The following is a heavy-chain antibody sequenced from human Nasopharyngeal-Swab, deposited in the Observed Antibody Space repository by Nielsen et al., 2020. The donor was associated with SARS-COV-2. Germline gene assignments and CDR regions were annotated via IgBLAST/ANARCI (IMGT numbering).Heavy chain of an antibody. D-gene: IGHD5-12*01. CDR2: INHSGST. V-gene: IGHV4-34*01. CDR3: ARGAPRGGYDFSLYYYYYYGVDV. Sequence: RQAPGKGLEWIGEINHSGSTNYNPSLKSRVIISVDTSKNQFPLKLSSVTAADTAVYYCARGAPRGGYDFSLYYYYYYGVDVWGQGTTVTVSS. J-gene: IGHJ6*02.